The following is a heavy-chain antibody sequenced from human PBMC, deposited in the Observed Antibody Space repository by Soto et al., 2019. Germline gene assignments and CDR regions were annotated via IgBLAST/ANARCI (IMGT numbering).Heavy chain of an antibody. CDR2: ISWNSGSI. Sequence: EVQLVESGGGLVQPGRSLRLSCAASGFTFDDYAMHWVRQAPGKGLEWVSGISWNSGSIGYADSVKGRFTICRDNAKNSRYLQMNSLRAEDTALYYCAKDLRGDYGVGGMDVWGRGTTVTVSS. V-gene: IGHV3-9*01. J-gene: IGHJ6*02. CDR3: AKDLRGDYGVGGMDV. D-gene: IGHD2-21*02. CDR1: GFTFDDYA.